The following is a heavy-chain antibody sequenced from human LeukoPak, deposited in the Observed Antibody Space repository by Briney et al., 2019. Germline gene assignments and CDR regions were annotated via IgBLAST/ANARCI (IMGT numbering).Heavy chain of an antibody. V-gene: IGHV3-7*04. CDR3: AGVAPGNYFDY. CDR2: LNQDGSEK. Sequence: GGSLRLSCAASGFTFGAYWMTWVRQAPGKGLEWVANLNQDGSEKYYVDSVKGRFTISRDNAKNSLYLQMNGLRADDTAVYYCAGVAPGNYFDYWGQGTPVTVS. CDR1: GFTFGAYW. J-gene: IGHJ4*02.